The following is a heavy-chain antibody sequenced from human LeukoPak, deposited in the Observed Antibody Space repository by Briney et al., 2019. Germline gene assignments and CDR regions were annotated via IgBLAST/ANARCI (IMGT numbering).Heavy chain of an antibody. V-gene: IGHV4-34*01. CDR3: ARACYGSGSLDS. D-gene: IGHD3-10*01. CDR1: CESFSCHY. CDR2: INHRGSS. J-gene: IGHJ4*02. Sequence: SETLSLTCAVYCESFSCHYWTCIRQPPGRAPDWIGEINHRGSSTSNPSLNNRVTISVDTSKNQFSLKLTSVTAADTAVYYFARACYGSGSLDSWGQGTLVTVSS.